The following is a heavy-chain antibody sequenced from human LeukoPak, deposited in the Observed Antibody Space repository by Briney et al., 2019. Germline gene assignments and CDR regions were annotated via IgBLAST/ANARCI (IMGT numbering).Heavy chain of an antibody. J-gene: IGHJ4*02. V-gene: IGHV3-7*01. CDR1: GGSFSGYY. CDR3: ARGIGSSWCFDY. D-gene: IGHD6-13*01. Sequence: ETLSLTCAVYGGSFSGYYWSWIRQAPGKGLEWVANIKEDGSEKYYVDSVKGRFTISRDNAKNSLYLQMNSLRAEDTAVYYCARGIGSSWCFDYWGQGTLVTVSS. CDR2: IKEDGSEK.